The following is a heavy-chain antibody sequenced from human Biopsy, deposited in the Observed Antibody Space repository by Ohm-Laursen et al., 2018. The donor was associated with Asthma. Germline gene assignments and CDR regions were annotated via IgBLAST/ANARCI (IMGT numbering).Heavy chain of an antibody. CDR3: ARGDSSNWSHYYFDY. D-gene: IGHD3-22*01. Sequence: LSLTCAASGFTVTTNSISWVRQAPGKGLEWVSVTYSGGSTYYADSVKGRFTISRDYSKNTLYLQMHSLRAEDTAVYYCARGDSSNWSHYYFDYWGQGTLVTVSS. J-gene: IGHJ4*02. CDR2: TYSGGST. CDR1: GFTVTTNS. V-gene: IGHV3-53*01.